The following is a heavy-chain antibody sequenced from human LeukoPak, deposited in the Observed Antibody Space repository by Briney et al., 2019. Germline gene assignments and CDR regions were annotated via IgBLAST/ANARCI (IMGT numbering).Heavy chain of an antibody. Sequence: GGSLRLSCAASGFTFSSYWMSWVRQAPGKRLEWVANIKQDGSEKYYVDSVKGRFTISRDNAKNSLYLQMNSLRAEDTAVYYCARDSRYYDSSGYYYSLDYWGQGTLVTVSS. V-gene: IGHV3-7*01. J-gene: IGHJ4*02. CDR2: IKQDGSEK. CDR3: ARDSRYYDSSGYYYSLDY. CDR1: GFTFSSYW. D-gene: IGHD3-22*01.